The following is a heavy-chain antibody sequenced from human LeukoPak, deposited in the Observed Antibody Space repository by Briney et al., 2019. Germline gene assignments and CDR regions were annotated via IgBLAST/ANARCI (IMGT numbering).Heavy chain of an antibody. Sequence: SETLSLTCTVSGGSISSYYWSWIRQPPGKGLEWIGYIYYSGSTNYNPSLKSRVTISVDTSKNQISLKLSSVTAADTAVYYCARWTWGNFDYWGQGTLVTVSS. V-gene: IGHV4-59*01. CDR3: ARWTWGNFDY. CDR1: GGSISSYY. J-gene: IGHJ4*02. D-gene: IGHD3-16*01. CDR2: IYYSGST.